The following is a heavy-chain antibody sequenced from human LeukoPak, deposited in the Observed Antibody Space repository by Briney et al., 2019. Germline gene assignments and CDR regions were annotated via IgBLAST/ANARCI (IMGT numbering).Heavy chain of an antibody. CDR1: GYTFTSYD. V-gene: IGHV1-8*01. D-gene: IGHD6-13*01. CDR3: ARGPSLYWYSLKSNWFDP. CDR2: MNPNSGNT. J-gene: IGHJ5*02. Sequence: ASVKVSCKASGYTFTSYDINWVRQATGQGLEWMGWMNPNSGNTGYAQKFQGRVTMTRNTSISTAYMELSSLRSEDTAVYYCARGPSLYWYSLKSNWFDPWGQGTLVTVSS.